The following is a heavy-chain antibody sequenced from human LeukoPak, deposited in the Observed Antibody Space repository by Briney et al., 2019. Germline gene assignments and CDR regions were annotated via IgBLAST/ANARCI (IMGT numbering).Heavy chain of an antibody. CDR2: ITSSSSYI. D-gene: IGHD3-22*01. CDR3: ARNPYGHYDSSPMFGN. CDR1: GFTFSSYS. J-gene: IGHJ4*02. V-gene: IGHV3-21*01. Sequence: GGSLRLSCAASGFTFSSYSMNWVRQAPGKGLEWVSSITSSSSYIYYADSLKGRFTISRDNAKNSLYLQMNSLRAEDTAVYYCARNPYGHYDSSPMFGNWGQGTLVTVSS.